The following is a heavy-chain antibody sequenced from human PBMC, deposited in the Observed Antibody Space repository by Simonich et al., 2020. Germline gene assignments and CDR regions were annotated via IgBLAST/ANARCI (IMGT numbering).Heavy chain of an antibody. CDR3: ARANERDY. V-gene: IGHV3-21*01. Sequence: EVQLVESGGGLVKPGGSLRLSCAASGFTFSSYSLNWVPQAPGKGREWVPSISSSSSYKYYADSVKGRFTISRDNAKNSLYLQMNSLRAEDTAVYYCARANERDYWGQGTLVTVSS. CDR1: GFTFSSYS. CDR2: ISSSSSYK. J-gene: IGHJ4*02. D-gene: IGHD1-1*01.